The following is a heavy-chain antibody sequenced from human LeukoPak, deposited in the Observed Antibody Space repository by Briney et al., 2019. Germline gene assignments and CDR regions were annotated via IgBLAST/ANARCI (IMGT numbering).Heavy chain of an antibody. CDR3: ARARGNMVRGVLELDY. CDR2: IYCSGST. V-gene: IGHV4-59*01. J-gene: IGHJ4*02. Sequence: SETLSLTCTVSGGSISSYYWSWIRQPPGKGLEWIGYIYCSGSTNYNPSLTSRVTISVDTSKNQFSLKLSSVTAADTAVYYCARARGNMVRGVLELDYWGQGTLVTVSS. D-gene: IGHD3-10*01. CDR1: GGSISSYY.